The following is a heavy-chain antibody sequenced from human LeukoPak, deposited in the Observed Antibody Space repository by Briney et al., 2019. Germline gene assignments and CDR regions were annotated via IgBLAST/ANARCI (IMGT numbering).Heavy chain of an antibody. CDR1: GGSISIINYY. J-gene: IGHJ4*02. V-gene: IGHV4-39*07. D-gene: IGHD2/OR15-2a*01. CDR2: MSYSGRT. CDR3: ARGSIARAPEFDY. Sequence: SETLSLTCTLSGGSISIINYYCGWIRQPPGKGLEWIGSMSYSGRTYYNPCLKSRVTISVDTSKNQFSLKLSSVTAADTAVYYCARGSIARAPEFDYWGQGTLVTVSS.